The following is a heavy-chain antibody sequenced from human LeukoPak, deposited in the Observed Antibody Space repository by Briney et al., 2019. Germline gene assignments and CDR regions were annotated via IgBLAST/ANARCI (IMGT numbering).Heavy chain of an antibody. D-gene: IGHD5-24*01. CDR2: IYSGGNT. V-gene: IGHV3-53*01. CDR1: GFTFSSYW. CDR3: ARSERDGYNDY. Sequence: PGGSLRLSCVASGFTFSSYWMHWVRQAPGKGLEWVSVIYSGGNTDYADSVKGRFTISRDNSKNTLYLQMNSLRAEDTAVYYCARSERDGYNDYWGQGTLVTVSS. J-gene: IGHJ4*02.